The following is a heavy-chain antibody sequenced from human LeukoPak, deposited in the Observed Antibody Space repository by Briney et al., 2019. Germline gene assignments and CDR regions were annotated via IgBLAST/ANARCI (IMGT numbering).Heavy chain of an antibody. Sequence: GGSLRLSCAASGFTFSSYAMSWVRQAPGKGLEWVSAISGSGGSTYYADSVKGRFTISRDNSKDTLYLQMNSLRAEDTAVYYCAKPIITMVRGVIVARYFDYWGQGTLVTVSS. D-gene: IGHD3-10*01. CDR2: ISGSGGST. CDR1: GFTFSSYA. J-gene: IGHJ4*02. CDR3: AKPIITMVRGVIVARYFDY. V-gene: IGHV3-23*01.